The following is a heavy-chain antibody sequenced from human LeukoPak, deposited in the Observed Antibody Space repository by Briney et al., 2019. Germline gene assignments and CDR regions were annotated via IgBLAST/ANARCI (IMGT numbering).Heavy chain of an antibody. Sequence: GGSLRLSCAASGFTFDDYAMHWVRQAPGKGLEWVSLITGGADSTYYADSVKGRFTISRDNSKNYLYLQMNSLRTEDTALYYCAKAHGSGNYYFYYMDIWGKGTTVTVSS. CDR1: GFTFDDYA. CDR3: AKAHGSGNYYFYYMDI. J-gene: IGHJ6*03. D-gene: IGHD3-10*01. V-gene: IGHV3-43*02. CDR2: ITGGADST.